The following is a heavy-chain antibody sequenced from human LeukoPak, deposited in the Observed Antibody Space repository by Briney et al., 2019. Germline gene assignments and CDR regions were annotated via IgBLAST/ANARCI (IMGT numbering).Heavy chain of an antibody. V-gene: IGHV4-59*01. CDR3: ARDRGGSWSGYYSFYYGMDV. Sequence: SETPSLTCTVSGGSISSYYWSWIREPPGKGLEWIWYIYYSGSTNYNPSLKSRVTISVDTSKNQFSLKLSSVTAADTAVYYCARDRGGSWSGYYSFYYGMDVWGQGTTVTVSS. D-gene: IGHD3-3*01. J-gene: IGHJ6*02. CDR1: GGSISSYY. CDR2: IYYSGST.